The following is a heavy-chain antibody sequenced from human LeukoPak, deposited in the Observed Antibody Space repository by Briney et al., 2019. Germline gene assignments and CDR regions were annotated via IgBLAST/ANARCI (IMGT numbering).Heavy chain of an antibody. D-gene: IGHD6-19*01. J-gene: IGHJ4*02. CDR3: ARDGIAVAGTMFDY. V-gene: IGHV3-21*01. CDR2: ISSSSSYI. CDR1: GFTFSSYS. Sequence: KPGGSLRLSCAASGFTFSSYSMNWVRQAPGKGLEWVSSISSSSSYIYYADSVKGRFTISRDNAKNSLYLQMNSLRAEDTAVYYCARDGIAVAGTMFDYWGQGTLVTVSS.